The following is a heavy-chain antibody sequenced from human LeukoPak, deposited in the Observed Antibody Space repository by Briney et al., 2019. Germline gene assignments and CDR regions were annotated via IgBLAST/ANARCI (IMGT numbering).Heavy chain of an antibody. D-gene: IGHD6-19*01. CDR1: GGSISSSSYY. J-gene: IGHJ4*02. Sequence: SETLSLTCTVSGGSISSSSYYWGWIRQPPGKGLEWIGSIYYSGSTYYNPSLKSRVTISVDTSNNQFSLKLSSVTAADTAVYYCATNEGYSSGWYGVGVGYWGQGTLVTVSS. CDR3: ATNEGYSSGWYGVGVGY. CDR2: IYYSGST. V-gene: IGHV4-39*01.